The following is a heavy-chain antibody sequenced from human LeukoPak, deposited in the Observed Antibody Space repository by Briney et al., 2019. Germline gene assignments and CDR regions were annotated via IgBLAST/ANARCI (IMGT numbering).Heavy chain of an antibody. J-gene: IGHJ4*02. CDR2: ISYEGSNK. Sequence: PGRSLRLSCAASGFTFSSYAMHWVRQAPGKGLGWVAVISYEGSNKYYADSVKGRFTISRDNSKNTLYLQMNSLRAEDTAVYYCARDPGYYFDYWGQGTLVTVSS. CDR1: GFTFSSYA. V-gene: IGHV3-30*04. CDR3: ARDPGYYFDY. D-gene: IGHD3-10*01.